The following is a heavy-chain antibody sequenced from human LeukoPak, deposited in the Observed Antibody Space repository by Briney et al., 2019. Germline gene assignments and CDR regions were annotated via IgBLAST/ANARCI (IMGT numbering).Heavy chain of an antibody. V-gene: IGHV1-8*01. CDR1: GYTFTSYD. CDR3: ARVERWFGEPLDY. J-gene: IGHJ4*02. Sequence: GASVKVSCKGSGYTFTSYDIKWVRQATGQVLEWMGWMNPNSGNTGYAQKFQGRVTMTRNTSISTAYMELSSLRSEDTAVYYCARVERWFGEPLDYWGQRTLVTVSS. D-gene: IGHD3-10*01. CDR2: MNPNSGNT.